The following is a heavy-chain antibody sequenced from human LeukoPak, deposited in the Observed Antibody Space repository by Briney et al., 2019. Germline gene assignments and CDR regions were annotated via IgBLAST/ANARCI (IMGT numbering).Heavy chain of an antibody. CDR1: GFTFSSYW. CDR2: INTDGSST. D-gene: IGHD5-24*01. J-gene: IGHJ3*02. V-gene: IGHV3-74*01. Sequence: GGSLRLSCAASGFTFSSYWMHWVRHAPGKGLVWVSRINTDGSSTSYADSVKGRFTISRDNAKNTLYLQMNSLRAEDTAVYYCAREMATNDDAFDIWGRGTMVTVSS. CDR3: AREMATNDDAFDI.